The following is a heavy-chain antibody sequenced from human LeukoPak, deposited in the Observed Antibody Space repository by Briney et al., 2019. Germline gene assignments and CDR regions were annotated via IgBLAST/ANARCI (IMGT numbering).Heavy chain of an antibody. CDR3: ARDMLAVPSNWFDP. CDR2: IHPSGGGT. D-gene: IGHD2-8*01. V-gene: IGHV1-46*01. J-gene: IGHJ5*02. CDR1: VYTFTSYY. Sequence: ASVKVSCKASVYTFTSYYIHWVRQAPGQGLEWMGVIHPSGGGTSYAQKFQGRVTMTRDTSTSTVYMDLRSLRSEDTAVYFCARDMLAVPSNWFDPWGQGTLVTVSS.